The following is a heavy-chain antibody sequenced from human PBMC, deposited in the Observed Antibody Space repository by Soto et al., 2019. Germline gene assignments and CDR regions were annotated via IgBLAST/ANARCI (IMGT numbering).Heavy chain of an antibody. V-gene: IGHV3-23*01. CDR2: IRSSGGST. Sequence: GGSLRLSCAASGFPTSSYALSWVRQAPGKGLGWVSAIRSSGGSTFYADSVKGRFTISRDNSRNTLYLQMNSLRADDTAIYYCAKYQPMTQPRPYFDYWGQGT. CDR3: AKYQPMTQPRPYFDY. J-gene: IGHJ4*02. D-gene: IGHD3-22*01. CDR1: GFPTSSYA.